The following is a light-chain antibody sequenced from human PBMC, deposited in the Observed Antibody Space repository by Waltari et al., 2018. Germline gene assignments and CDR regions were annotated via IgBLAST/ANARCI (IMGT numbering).Light chain of an antibody. J-gene: IGLJ1*01. CDR2: EVS. Sequence: QSALTQPASVSGSPGQSITISCSGPASDVGAYDFVSGYQQHPGKAPHLIIYEVSNRPSGISNRFSASKSGNTASLTISGLQAEDEADYYCSSYTTSSAPGVFGTGTRVTVL. CDR1: ASDVGAYDF. V-gene: IGLV2-14*01. CDR3: SSYTTSSAPGV.